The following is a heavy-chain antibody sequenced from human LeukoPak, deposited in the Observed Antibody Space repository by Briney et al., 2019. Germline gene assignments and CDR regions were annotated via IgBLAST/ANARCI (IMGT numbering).Heavy chain of an antibody. CDR2: ISSSSSYI. CDR1: GFTFSSYS. J-gene: IGHJ3*02. D-gene: IGHD3-22*01. Sequence: GGSLRLSCAASGFTFSSYSMNWVRQAPGKGLEWVSSISSSSSYIYYADSVKGRFTISRDNAKNSLYLQMNRLRAEDTAVYYRARENDSSGYFSAFDIWGQGTMVTVSS. V-gene: IGHV3-21*01. CDR3: ARENDSSGYFSAFDI.